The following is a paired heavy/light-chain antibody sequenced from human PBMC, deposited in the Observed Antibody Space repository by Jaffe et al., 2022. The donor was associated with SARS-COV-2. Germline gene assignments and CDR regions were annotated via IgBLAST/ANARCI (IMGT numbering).Light chain of an antibody. CDR3: QQLET. Sequence: EIVLTQSPASLSLSPGERATLSCRASQSVNSYLAWYQQKPGQAPRLLIYGASNRATGIPPRFSGSGSGTDFTLTISSLEPEDFAVYYCQQLETFGQGTKVEIK. CDR2: GAS. CDR1: QSVNSY. J-gene: IGKJ1*01. V-gene: IGKV3-11*01.
Heavy chain of an antibody. J-gene: IGHJ4*02. Sequence: EVQLVESGGGLVKPGGSLRLSCAASEFTFSSYKMNWVRQAPGKGLEWVSSISSGSTYIYYADSVKGRFTISRDNAKNSLSLQVSSLTVEDTAVYYCAREMSTIFDYWGQGTLVTVSS. CDR1: EFTFSSYK. D-gene: IGHD1-1*01. V-gene: IGHV3-21*01. CDR2: ISSGSTYI. CDR3: AREMSTIFDY.